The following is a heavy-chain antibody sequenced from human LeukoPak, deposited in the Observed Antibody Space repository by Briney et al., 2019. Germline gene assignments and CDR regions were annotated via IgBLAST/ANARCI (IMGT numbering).Heavy chain of an antibody. Sequence: GGSLRLSCAASGFTFSSYAMSWVRQAPGKGLEWVSAISGSGGSTYYADSVKGRFTISRDNSRNTLYLQMNSLRAEDTAVYYCAKGGLRGVMNYWGQGTLVTVSS. J-gene: IGHJ4*02. CDR3: AKGGLRGVMNY. CDR2: ISGSGGST. D-gene: IGHD3-10*01. CDR1: GFTFSSYA. V-gene: IGHV3-23*01.